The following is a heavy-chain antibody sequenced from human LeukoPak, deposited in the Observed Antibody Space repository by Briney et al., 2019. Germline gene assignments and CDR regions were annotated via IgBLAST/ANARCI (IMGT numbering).Heavy chain of an antibody. V-gene: IGHV4-59*01. J-gene: IGHJ3*02. D-gene: IGHD3-16*01. CDR1: GDSISSYY. Sequence: SETLSLTCTVSGDSISSYYWSWIRQPPGKGLEWIGYIYYNERTNYNPSLRSRVTISVDTSKNHLSLNLSSVTAADTAVYYCARDLGSWPHVTLDIWGHGTLVTVSS. CDR2: IYYNERT. CDR3: ARDLGSWPHVTLDI.